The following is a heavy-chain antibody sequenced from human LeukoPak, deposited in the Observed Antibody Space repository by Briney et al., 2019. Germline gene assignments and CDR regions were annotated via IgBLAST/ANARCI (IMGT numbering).Heavy chain of an antibody. D-gene: IGHD3-22*01. CDR3: AKDIWANYDSSGYSGAFDI. V-gene: IGHV3-43D*03. CDR2: ISWDGGST. CDR1: GFTFDDYA. J-gene: IGHJ3*02. Sequence: GESLRLSCAASGFTFDDYAMHWVRQAPGKGLEWVSLISWDGGSTYYADSVKGRFTISRDNSKNSLYLQMNSLRAEDTALYYCAKDIWANYDSSGYSGAFDIWGQGTMVTVSS.